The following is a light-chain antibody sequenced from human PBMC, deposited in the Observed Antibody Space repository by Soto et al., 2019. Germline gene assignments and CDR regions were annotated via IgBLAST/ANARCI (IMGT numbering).Light chain of an antibody. Sequence: IVLTQSPGTLSLSPGERATFSCRASQSVSSSYIAWYQQKRGQAPRRLIYGASIRATGIPDRFSGSGSGTDFTLTISRLEPEDFAVYYCQQYNNWPRTFGQGTKVDIK. V-gene: IGKV3-20*01. CDR2: GAS. J-gene: IGKJ1*01. CDR3: QQYNNWPRT. CDR1: QSVSSSY.